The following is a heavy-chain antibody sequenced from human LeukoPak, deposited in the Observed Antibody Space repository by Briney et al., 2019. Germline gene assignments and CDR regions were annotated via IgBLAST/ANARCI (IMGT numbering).Heavy chain of an antibody. D-gene: IGHD3-22*01. CDR2: IKQDGSEK. CDR3: ARGFDSRFFDK. CDR1: GFTSSSYW. J-gene: IGHJ4*02. Sequence: GGSLRLSCAASGFTSSSYWMTWVRQAPGKGLEWVANIKQDGSEKYYVDSVKGRFTISRDNAKSSLYLQMNSLRAEDTAVHYCARGFDSRFFDKWGQGTLVTVSS. V-gene: IGHV3-7*01.